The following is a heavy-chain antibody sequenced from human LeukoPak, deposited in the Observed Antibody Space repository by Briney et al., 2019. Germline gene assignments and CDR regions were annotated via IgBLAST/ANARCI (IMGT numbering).Heavy chain of an antibody. J-gene: IGHJ3*02. D-gene: IGHD4-23*01. CDR2: VSQSGGA. CDR3: AGSYGGNAVGPFDI. V-gene: IGHV4-34*01. Sequence: SGTLSLTCAVSGGSFSGYHCSWIRQTPGKGLEWIGEVSQSGGASCNPSLKSRVTISVETSKNHFSLKLSSVTAADTAMYYCAGSYGGNAVGPFDIWGQGTMVTVSS. CDR1: GGSFSGYH.